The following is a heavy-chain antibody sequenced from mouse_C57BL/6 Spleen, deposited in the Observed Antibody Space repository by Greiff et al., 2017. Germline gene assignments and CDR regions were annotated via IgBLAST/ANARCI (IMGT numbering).Heavy chain of an antibody. CDR3: ARGVVLGDFDY. D-gene: IGHD1-1*02. J-gene: IGHJ2*01. CDR2: IDPSDSDT. CDR1: GYTFTSYW. V-gene: IGHV1-52*01. Sequence: QVQLQQPGAELVRPGSSVKLSCKASGYTFTSYWMHWVKQRPIQGLEWIGNIDPSDSDTHYNQKFKDKATLTVDKSSSTAYMQLSSLTSEDSAVYYCARGVVLGDFDYWGQGTTLTVSS.